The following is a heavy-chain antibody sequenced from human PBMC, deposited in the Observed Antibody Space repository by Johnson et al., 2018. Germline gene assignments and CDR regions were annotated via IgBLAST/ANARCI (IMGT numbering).Heavy chain of an antibody. V-gene: IGHV4-34*01. CDR1: GGSFSGYY. CDR3: ARSQSAYYGDYVGAEYFQH. Sequence: QVQLQQWGAGLLKPSEPLSLTCAVYGGSFSGYYWSWIRQPPGKGLEWIGEINHSGSTNYNPSHKSRVTISVDTSKNQFSLKLSSVTAAETAVYYCARSQSAYYGDYVGAEYFQHWGQGTLVTVSS. D-gene: IGHD4-17*01. CDR2: INHSGST. J-gene: IGHJ1*01.